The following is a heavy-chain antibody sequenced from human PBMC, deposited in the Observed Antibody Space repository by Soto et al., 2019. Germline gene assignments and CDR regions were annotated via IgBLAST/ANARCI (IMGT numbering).Heavy chain of an antibody. CDR1: GGSVSSGRYY. V-gene: IGHV4-61*01. D-gene: IGHD1-7*01. CDR3: ARDRAGTTDY. CDR2: IYYSGST. J-gene: IGHJ4*02. Sequence: SETLSLTCTVSGGSVSSGRYYWSWIRQPPGKGLEWIGYIYYSGSTNYNPSLKSRVTISVDTSKNQFSLKLSSVTAADTAVYYCARDRAGTTDYWGQGTLVTVSS.